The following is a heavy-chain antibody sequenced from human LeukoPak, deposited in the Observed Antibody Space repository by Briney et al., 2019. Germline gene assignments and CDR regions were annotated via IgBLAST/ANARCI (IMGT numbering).Heavy chain of an antibody. Sequence: GGSLRLSCAASGFTFNSYWMVWSRHAPGKGLVWVSCINPDGSWTLHADSVKGRFTISRDNAKNTLYLQMNSLRAEDTAVYYCARGFSYNHFGYWGQGTLVTVSS. CDR3: ARGFSYNHFGY. J-gene: IGHJ4*02. CDR2: INPDGSWT. CDR1: GFTFNSYW. V-gene: IGHV3-74*01. D-gene: IGHD5-24*01.